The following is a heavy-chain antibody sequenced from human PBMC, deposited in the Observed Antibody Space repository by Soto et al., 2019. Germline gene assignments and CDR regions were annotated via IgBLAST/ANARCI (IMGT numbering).Heavy chain of an antibody. D-gene: IGHD2-15*01. V-gene: IGHV3-23*01. Sequence: EVQLLESGGGLVQPGGSLRLSCAASGFTFSSYAMSWVRQAPGKGLERVSAISGSGGSTYYADSVKGRFTISRDNSKNTLYLQMNSLRAEDTAVYYCAKSTDIVVVVAATIDYWGQGTLVTVSS. CDR2: ISGSGGST. CDR1: GFTFSSYA. J-gene: IGHJ4*02. CDR3: AKSTDIVVVVAATIDY.